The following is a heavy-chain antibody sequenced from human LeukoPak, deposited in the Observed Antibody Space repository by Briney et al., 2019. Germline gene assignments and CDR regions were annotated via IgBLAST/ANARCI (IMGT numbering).Heavy chain of an antibody. CDR1: GFSFSSYG. Sequence: GGSLRLSCEASGFSFSSYGFNWVRQAPGKGLEWVSSISGSGAMTYYADSVKGRFTISRDNAMDTLYLHMNSLRADDTAVYYCAKDRVDGSGSQFESWGQGSLVIVSS. CDR2: ISGSGAMT. D-gene: IGHD3-10*01. CDR3: AKDRVDGSGSQFES. J-gene: IGHJ4*02. V-gene: IGHV3-23*01.